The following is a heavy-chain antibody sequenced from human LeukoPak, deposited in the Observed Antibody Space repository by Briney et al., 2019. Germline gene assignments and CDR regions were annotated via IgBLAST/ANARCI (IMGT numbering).Heavy chain of an antibody. D-gene: IGHD1-14*01. V-gene: IGHV3-21*01. J-gene: IGHJ3*02. CDR1: GFTFSSYS. CDR2: ISSSSSYI. CDR3: ARDLSRGKPHAFDI. Sequence: GGSLRLSCAASGFTFSSYSMNWVRQAPGKGLEWVSSISSSSSYIYYADSVKGRFTISRDNAKKSLYLQMNGLRAEDTAVYSCARDLSRGKPHAFDIWGQGTMVTVSS.